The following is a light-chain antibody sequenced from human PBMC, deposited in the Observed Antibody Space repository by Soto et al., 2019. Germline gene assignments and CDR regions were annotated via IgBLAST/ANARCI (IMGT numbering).Light chain of an antibody. V-gene: IGKV3-15*01. CDR1: QSVSSN. CDR3: QQYKNFWT. CDR2: GAS. J-gene: IGKJ1*01. Sequence: EIVMTQSPATLFVSPGERATLSCRASQSVSSNLAWYQHKPGQAPRLLIYGASIRATGVPARFSGSGSRTEFTLTISSLQSEDFGVYYCQQYKNFWTFGQGTKVDIK.